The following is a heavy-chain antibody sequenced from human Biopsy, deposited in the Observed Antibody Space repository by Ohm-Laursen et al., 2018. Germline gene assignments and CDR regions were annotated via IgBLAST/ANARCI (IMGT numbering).Heavy chain of an antibody. CDR3: ARDYDTSGYYYVS. V-gene: IGHV4-39*01. D-gene: IGHD3-22*01. Sequence: SETLSLTCTVSGGSISNNNYYWGWIRQPPGKGLEWIGSIFYRGSTPYKPSLKSRVNISVDTSKNQFSLKLNCVTAADTAVYYCARDYDTSGYYYVSWGQGTLVTVSS. CDR2: IFYRGST. J-gene: IGHJ5*02. CDR1: GGSISNNNYY.